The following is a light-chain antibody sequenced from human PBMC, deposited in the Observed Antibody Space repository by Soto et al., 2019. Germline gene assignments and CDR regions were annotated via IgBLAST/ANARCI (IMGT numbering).Light chain of an antibody. Sequence: EIVMTQSPATLSVSPGERATLSCRASQSVSSNLAWYQQKPGQTPKLLIYVASTRATGIPARFSGSGSGTEFTLTISSLQSEDFAVYHCQQYNNWPYTFGQGTTLEIK. J-gene: IGKJ2*01. CDR3: QQYNNWPYT. CDR2: VAS. CDR1: QSVSSN. V-gene: IGKV3-15*01.